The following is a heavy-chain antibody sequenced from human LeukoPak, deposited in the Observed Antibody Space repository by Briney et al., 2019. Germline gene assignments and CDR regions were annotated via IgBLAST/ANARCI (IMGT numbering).Heavy chain of an antibody. V-gene: IGHV3-7*01. D-gene: IGHD5/OR15-5a*01. Sequence: GGSLRLSCAASGFTFSNYAMSWVRQAPGKGLEWVANIRQDGNEIYYADSVKGRFSISRDNAKNSLFLQMNSLRAEDTAVYYCAVSFDYWGQGTLVTVSS. CDR3: AVSFDY. J-gene: IGHJ4*02. CDR1: GFTFSNYA. CDR2: IRQDGNEI.